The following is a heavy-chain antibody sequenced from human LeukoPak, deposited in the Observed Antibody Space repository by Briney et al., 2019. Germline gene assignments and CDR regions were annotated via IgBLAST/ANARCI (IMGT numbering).Heavy chain of an antibody. CDR3: ARALGYYGSGTPYFDS. Sequence: NTSQTLSLTCAVSGGSISTGDYSWRWIRLPPGKGLEWIGYIYHSKSTYYNPSLKSRVTISVDMSKNQFSLKLSSVTAADTAMYYCARALGYYGSGTPYFDSWGQGTLVTVSS. J-gene: IGHJ4*02. V-gene: IGHV4-30-2*01. D-gene: IGHD3-10*01. CDR2: IYHSKST. CDR1: GGSISTGDYS.